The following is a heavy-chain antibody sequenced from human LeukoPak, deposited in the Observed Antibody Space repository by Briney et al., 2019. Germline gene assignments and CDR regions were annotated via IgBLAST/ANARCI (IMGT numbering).Heavy chain of an antibody. D-gene: IGHD2-2*01. CDR2: INPNSGGT. CDR1: GYTFTGYY. V-gene: IGHV1-2*02. J-gene: IGHJ4*02. CDR3: ERLGDWVVVPAALPMDY. Sequence: GASVKVSCKASGYTFTGYYMHWVRQAPGRGLEWMGWINPNSGGTNYAQKFQGRVTIPRNTSISTAYMELSRLRSDDTAVYYCERLGDWVVVPAALPMDYWGEGTLVTVSS.